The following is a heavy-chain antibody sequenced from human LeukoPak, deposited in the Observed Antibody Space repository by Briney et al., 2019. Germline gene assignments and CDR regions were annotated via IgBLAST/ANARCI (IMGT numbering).Heavy chain of an antibody. D-gene: IGHD6-19*01. V-gene: IGHV4-34*01. CDR3: ARGPGIAVAVDY. Sequence: SETLSLTCAVYGGSFSGYYWSWIRQPPGKGLEWIGEINHSGSTNYNPSFKSRVTISVDTSKNQFSLKLSSVTAADTAVYYCARGPGIAVAVDYWGQGTLVTVSS. CDR2: INHSGST. J-gene: IGHJ4*02. CDR1: GGSFSGYY.